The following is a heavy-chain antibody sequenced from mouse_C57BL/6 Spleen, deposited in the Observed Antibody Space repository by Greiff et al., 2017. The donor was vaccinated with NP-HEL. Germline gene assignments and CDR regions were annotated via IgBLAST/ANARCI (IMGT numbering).Heavy chain of an antibody. CDR1: GYTFTSYW. V-gene: IGHV1-52*01. CDR2: IDPSDSET. Sequence: QVQLKQPGAELVRPGSSVKLSCKASGYTFTSYWMHWVKQRPIQGLEWIGNIDPSDSETHYNQKFKDKATLTVDKSSSTAYMQLSSLTSEDSAVYSCSRYGYYGTYFDYWGQGTTLTVSS. D-gene: IGHD1-1*01. CDR3: SRYGYYGTYFDY. J-gene: IGHJ2*01.